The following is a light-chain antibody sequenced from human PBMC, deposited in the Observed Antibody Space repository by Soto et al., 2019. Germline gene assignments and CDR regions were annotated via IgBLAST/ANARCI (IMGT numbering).Light chain of an antibody. J-gene: IGKJ1*01. V-gene: IGKV3-20*01. CDR2: GAS. CDR1: QSVSNNY. Sequence: EIVLSQSPGTLSLSPGERATLSCRASQSVSNNYLAWYQQKPGQAPRLLIYGASNRATGIPDRFSGSGSGTDFTLTISILEPEDCARFYCQQYAVSPITFGQLTKVDVK. CDR3: QQYAVSPIT.